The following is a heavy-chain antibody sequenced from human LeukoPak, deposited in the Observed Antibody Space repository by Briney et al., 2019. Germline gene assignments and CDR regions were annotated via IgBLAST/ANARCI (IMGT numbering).Heavy chain of an antibody. CDR3: ARDLHLSYYDSSGSIY. D-gene: IGHD3-22*01. J-gene: IGHJ4*02. Sequence: GGSLRLSCAASGFTFSSYAMHWVRQAPGKGLEWVAVISYDGSNKYYADSVKGRFTISRDNSKNTLYLQMNSLRAEDTAVCYCARDLHLSYYDSSGSIYWGQGTLVTVSS. V-gene: IGHV3-30*04. CDR1: GFTFSSYA. CDR2: ISYDGSNK.